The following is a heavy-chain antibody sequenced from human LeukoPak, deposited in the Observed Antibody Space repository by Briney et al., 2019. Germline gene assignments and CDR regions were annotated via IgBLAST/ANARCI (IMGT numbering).Heavy chain of an antibody. V-gene: IGHV3-30*18. D-gene: IGHD5-24*01. Sequence: GRSLRLSCAASGITSSSYGMYRVRQAPGKGQKWVAVISYDGGNKYYAESVKGRFTISRDNSKNTLYLQMNSLRAEDTAVYYCAKVLFGSGYNYLSYYYYGMDVWGQGTTVIVSS. CDR2: ISYDGGNK. J-gene: IGHJ6*02. CDR1: GITSSSYG. CDR3: AKVLFGSGYNYLSYYYYGMDV.